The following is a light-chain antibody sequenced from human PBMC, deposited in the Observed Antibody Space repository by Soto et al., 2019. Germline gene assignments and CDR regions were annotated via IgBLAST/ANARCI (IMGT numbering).Light chain of an antibody. Sequence: EIVFTQAPATLSLSPRERATLSCRASQSVSSFLAWYQQKPGQAPRLLIYDASNKATGIPARFSGSGSGTDFTLTINSLEPEDFAVYYCQQRSNWPLTFGGGTKVDIK. CDR3: QQRSNWPLT. CDR2: DAS. J-gene: IGKJ4*01. CDR1: QSVSSF. V-gene: IGKV3-11*01.